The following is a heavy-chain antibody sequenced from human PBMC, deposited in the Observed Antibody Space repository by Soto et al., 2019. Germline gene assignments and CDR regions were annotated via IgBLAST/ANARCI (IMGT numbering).Heavy chain of an antibody. V-gene: IGHV4-61*01. CDR3: TRDVDFGEADV. CDR2: IYFSGST. J-gene: IGHJ6*02. CDR1: GGSVSGGSYY. Sequence: QVQLQESGPGRVKPSETLSLTCTVSGGSVSGGSYYWNWIRQPPGKGLEWIGYIYFSGSTNYNPSLKSRVTISIDTSKTQFSLKLSSVTAADTAVYFCTRDVDFGEADVWGQGTTVTVSS. D-gene: IGHD4-17*01.